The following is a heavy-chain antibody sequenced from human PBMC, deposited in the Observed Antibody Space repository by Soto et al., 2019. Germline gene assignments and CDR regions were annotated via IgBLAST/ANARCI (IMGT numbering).Heavy chain of an antibody. J-gene: IGHJ4*02. CDR2: IYYSGST. V-gene: IGHV4-59*08. CDR1: GGSISSYY. D-gene: IGHD4-17*01. CDR3: ARRYGGTLDN. Sequence: LSETLSLTCTVSGGSISSYYWSWIRQPPGKGLEWIGYIYYSGSTNYNPSLKSRVTISVDTSKNQFSLKLSSVTAADTAVYYCARRYGGTLDNCGQGTLVTVSS.